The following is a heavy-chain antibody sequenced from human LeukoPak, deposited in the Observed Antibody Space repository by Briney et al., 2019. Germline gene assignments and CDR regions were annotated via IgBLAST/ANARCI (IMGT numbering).Heavy chain of an antibody. V-gene: IGHV4-30-4*08. CDR3: ARDIGRVTTRRYFDY. CDR2: IYYSGST. J-gene: IGHJ4*02. Sequence: SETLSLTCTVSGGSISSGDYYWSWICQPPGKGLEWIGYIYYSGSTYYNPSLKSRVTISVDTSKNQFSLKLSSVTAADTAVYYCARDIGRVTTRRYFDYWGQGTLVTVSS. CDR1: GGSISSGDYY. D-gene: IGHD4-17*01.